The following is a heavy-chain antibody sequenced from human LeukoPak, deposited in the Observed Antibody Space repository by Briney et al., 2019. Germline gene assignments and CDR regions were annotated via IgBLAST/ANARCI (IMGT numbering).Heavy chain of an antibody. CDR2: IYSGDSDT. CDR3: ARGGDYYYYGMDV. V-gene: IGHV5-51*01. J-gene: IGHJ6*02. D-gene: IGHD3-16*01. CDR1: GYSFTSYW. Sequence: LGESLKISCKGSGYSFTSYWIGWVRQMPGKGLEWMGIIYSGDSDTRYSPSFQGQVTISADKSISTAYLQWSSLKASDTAMYYCARGGDYYYYGMDVWGQGTTVAVSS.